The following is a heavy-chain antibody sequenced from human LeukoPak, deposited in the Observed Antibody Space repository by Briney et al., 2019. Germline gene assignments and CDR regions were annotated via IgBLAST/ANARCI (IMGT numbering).Heavy chain of an antibody. J-gene: IGHJ4*02. CDR1: GYTFTSYG. Sequence: ASVKVSCKASGYTFTSYGISWVRQAPGQGLEWMGGISAYNGNTNYAQKLQSRVTMTTDTSTSTAYMELRSLRSDDTAVYYCARDMYYEFCSGYYYYFDYWGQGTLVTVSS. V-gene: IGHV1-18*01. D-gene: IGHD3-3*01. CDR3: ARDMYYEFCSGYYYYFDY. CDR2: ISAYNGNT.